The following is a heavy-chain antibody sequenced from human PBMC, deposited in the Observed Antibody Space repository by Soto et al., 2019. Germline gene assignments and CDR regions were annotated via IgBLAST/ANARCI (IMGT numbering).Heavy chain of an antibody. CDR3: ARNEALRYSYGLAY. D-gene: IGHD5-18*01. CDR2: VSVYNDDT. CDR1: GYAVSRFG. J-gene: IGHJ4*01. V-gene: IGHV1-18*01. Sequence: GSLKVSCQASGYAVSRFGIHWVRQAPGQGLEWVGWVSVYNDDTKYAQNFQGRVSMTTDTSASTTYMEVGSLRSDDTAVYYCARNEALRYSYGLAYWG.